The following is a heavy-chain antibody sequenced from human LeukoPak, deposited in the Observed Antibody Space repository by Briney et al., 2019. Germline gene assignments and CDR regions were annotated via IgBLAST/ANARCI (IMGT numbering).Heavy chain of an antibody. CDR3: ARESPSYYDSSGL. Sequence: PGGSLRLSCAASGFTFSSYSMTWVRQAPGKGLEWVSSISSSSSYIYYADSVKGRFTISRDNAKNSLYLQMNSLRAEDTAVYYRARESPSYYDSSGLWGQGTLVTVSS. CDR1: GFTFSSYS. CDR2: ISSSSSYI. V-gene: IGHV3-21*01. J-gene: IGHJ4*02. D-gene: IGHD3-22*01.